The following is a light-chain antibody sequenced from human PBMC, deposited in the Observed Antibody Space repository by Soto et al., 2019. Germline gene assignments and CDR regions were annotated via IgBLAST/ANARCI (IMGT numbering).Light chain of an antibody. CDR2: EVS. J-gene: IGLJ1*01. CDR1: SSDIGGFKY. CDR3: SSYRGIDVSLV. V-gene: IGLV2-8*01. Sequence: QSALTQPPSASGSPGQSVTISCTGTSSDIGGFKYVSWYQQHPGKAPKLIIYEVSKRPSGVPDRFSASKSGNTASLTVSGLQAEDEAEYHCSSYRGIDVSLVFGAGTKLTVL.